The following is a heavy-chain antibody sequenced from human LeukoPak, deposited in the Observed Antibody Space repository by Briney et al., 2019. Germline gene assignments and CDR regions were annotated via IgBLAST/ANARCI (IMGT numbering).Heavy chain of an antibody. V-gene: IGHV3-23*01. J-gene: IGHJ4*02. CDR1: GFAFDIYA. CDR3: AKDPRGSLERRGHFDF. Sequence: GGSLRLSCAASGFAFDIYAMTWVRQAPGKGLEWVSGISAGGSSTYYADSVKGRFTISRDNSKSTVYLQMNSLRGEDTAVYYCAKDPRGSLERRGHFDFWGQGTLVTVSS. CDR2: ISAGGSST. D-gene: IGHD1-1*01.